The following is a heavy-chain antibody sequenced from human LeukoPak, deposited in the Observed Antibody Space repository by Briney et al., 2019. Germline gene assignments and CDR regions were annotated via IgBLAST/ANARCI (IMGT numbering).Heavy chain of an antibody. V-gene: IGHV1-69*04. CDR3: AREFEYGGNSPLGG. J-gene: IGHJ4*02. CDR2: TIPILGIA. CDR1: GGTFSSYA. Sequence: SVTVSRKASGGTFSSYAISWVRQAPGQGLEWMGRTIPILGIANYAQKFQGRVTITADKSTSTAYMELSSLRSEDTAVYYCAREFEYGGNSPLGGWGQGTLVTVSS. D-gene: IGHD4-23*01.